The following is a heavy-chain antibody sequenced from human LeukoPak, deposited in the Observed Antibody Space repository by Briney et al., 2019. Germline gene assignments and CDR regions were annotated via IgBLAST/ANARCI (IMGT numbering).Heavy chain of an antibody. V-gene: IGHV3-23*01. D-gene: IGHD3-22*01. J-gene: IGHJ4*02. CDR3: AKRGVVIRVILVGFHKEAYYFDS. CDR1: GFTFSSYA. CDR2: ISASSAIT. Sequence: PGGSLRLSCAASGFTFSSYAMSWVRQAPGKGLEWVSIISASSAITNYADSVKGRFTISRDNPKNTLYLQMNSLRAEDTAVYFCAKRGVVIRVILVGFHKEAYYFDSWGQGALVTVSS.